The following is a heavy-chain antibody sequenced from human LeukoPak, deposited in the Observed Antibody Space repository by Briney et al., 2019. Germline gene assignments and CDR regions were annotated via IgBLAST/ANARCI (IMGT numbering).Heavy chain of an antibody. Sequence: GESLKISCKGSGYSFTSYWIGWVRQMPGKGLEWMRIIYPGDSDTRYSPSFQGQVTISADKSISTAYLQWSSLKASDTAMYYCARHTNYYYYYMDVWGKGTTVTVSS. V-gene: IGHV5-51*01. CDR1: GYSFTSYW. J-gene: IGHJ6*03. CDR2: IYPGDSDT. CDR3: ARHTNYYYYYMDV.